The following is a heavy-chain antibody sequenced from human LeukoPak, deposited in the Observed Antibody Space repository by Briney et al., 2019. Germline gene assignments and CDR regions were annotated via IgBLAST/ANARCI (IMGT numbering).Heavy chain of an antibody. CDR3: ARGGDRSFDY. CDR1: GYPVSSNLW. V-gene: IGHV4-4*02. J-gene: IGHJ4*02. Sequence: SETLSLTCTVSGYPVSSNLWWTWVRQPPGKGLEWIAEIHHSGSINYNPSLKSRVTISVDKAKNQFSLNPNSVTAADTAVYYCARGGDRSFDYWGQGTLVTVSS. D-gene: IGHD3-10*01. CDR2: IHHSGSI.